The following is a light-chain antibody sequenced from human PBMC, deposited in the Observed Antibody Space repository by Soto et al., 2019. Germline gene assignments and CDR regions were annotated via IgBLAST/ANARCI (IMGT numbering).Light chain of an antibody. Sequence: QSVLTQRHSVSGSPGQSVTISCTGTSVDVSAYDFVSWYQQRPGKAPKLLIYVVSGRPSGVPDRFSGSKSGNAASLTISGLQAEDEADYYCSSFTTSHTYIFGTGTKVTVL. CDR1: SVDVSAYDF. CDR3: SSFTTSHTYI. V-gene: IGLV2-11*01. CDR2: VVS. J-gene: IGLJ1*01.